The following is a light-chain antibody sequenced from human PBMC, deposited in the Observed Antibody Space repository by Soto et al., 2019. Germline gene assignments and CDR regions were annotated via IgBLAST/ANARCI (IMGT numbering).Light chain of an antibody. CDR2: EGG. CDR3: CTYAGGTTWV. Sequence: QSALTQPASVSGSPGQSITISCTGTSSDVGSYNLVSWYQQHPGKAPKLMIYEGGKRPSGVSDRFSGSKSGNTASLTISGLQVEDEADYYCCTYAGGTTWVFGGGTKLTVL. J-gene: IGLJ3*02. V-gene: IGLV2-23*01. CDR1: SSDVGSYNL.